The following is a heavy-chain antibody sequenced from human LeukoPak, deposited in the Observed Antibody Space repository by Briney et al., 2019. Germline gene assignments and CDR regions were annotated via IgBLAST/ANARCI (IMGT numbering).Heavy chain of an antibody. CDR3: AKSSYYDSSGYYREYYFDY. Sequence: GGSLRLSCAASGFIFNKHAMSWVRQAPGKGLEWVSGLSGSGGSTDYADSVKGRFTISRDNSKNTLYLQMNSLRAEDTAVYYCAKSSYYDSSGYYREYYFDYWGQGTLVTVSS. CDR2: LSGSGGST. J-gene: IGHJ4*02. D-gene: IGHD3-22*01. V-gene: IGHV3-23*01. CDR1: GFIFNKHA.